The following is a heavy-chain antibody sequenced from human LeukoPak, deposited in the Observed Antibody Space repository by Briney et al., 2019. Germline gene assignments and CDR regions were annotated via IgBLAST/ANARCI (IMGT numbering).Heavy chain of an antibody. CDR3: ARRIVTYYYGSGLDY. CDR1: GYTFSSYW. CDR2: IKQDESEE. D-gene: IGHD3-10*01. V-gene: IGHV3-7*01. J-gene: IGHJ4*02. Sequence: GGSLRLSCAASGYTFSSYWMSWVRQAPGKGLDWVANIKQDESEEYYVDSVKGRFTISRDNAKNSLYLQMNSLRAEDTAVYFCARRIVTYYYGSGLDYWGQGTLVTVSS.